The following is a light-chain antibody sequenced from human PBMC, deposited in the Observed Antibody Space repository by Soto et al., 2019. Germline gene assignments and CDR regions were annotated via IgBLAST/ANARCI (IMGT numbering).Light chain of an antibody. V-gene: IGLV1-40*01. CDR1: SLNPAAPYD. CDR3: QSYDSSLSGYV. Sequence: QSVLTQPPSLPGAPAQTVIRSCGGSSLNPAAPYDVNWFRQLPGTVPSLLIYGNNIRPSGAPDRFSGTQSGTSASPAITGLQAEDEADHYCQSYDSSLSGYVFGTGTKVTVL. CDR2: GNN. J-gene: IGLJ1*01.